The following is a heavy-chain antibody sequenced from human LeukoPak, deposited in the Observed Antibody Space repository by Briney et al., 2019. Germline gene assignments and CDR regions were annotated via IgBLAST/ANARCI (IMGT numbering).Heavy chain of an antibody. CDR3: ARQRNIVATIRGDYFDY. Sequence: SETLSLTCTVSGGSISSYYWSWIRQPPGKGLEWIGYIYYSGSTNYNPSLKSRVTISVDTSKNQFSLKLSSVTAADTAVYYCARQRNIVATIRGDYFDYWGQGTLVTVSS. CDR2: IYYSGST. CDR1: GGSISSYY. J-gene: IGHJ4*02. D-gene: IGHD5-12*01. V-gene: IGHV4-59*01.